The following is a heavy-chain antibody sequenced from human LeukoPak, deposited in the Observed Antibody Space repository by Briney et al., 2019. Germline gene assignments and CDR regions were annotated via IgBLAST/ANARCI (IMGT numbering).Heavy chain of an antibody. CDR1: GVIISSYA. V-gene: IGHV3-23*01. Sequence: PGGPLRLSCAASGVIISSYAMSWVRQAPGKGLEWVSAINGRGDNTYYADFVKGRFTISRDNPKSTVYLQMNSLRTEDTAVYYCAKDRVSPGFNWFDPWGEGSLVTVCS. CDR2: INGRGDNT. D-gene: IGHD2/OR15-2a*01. CDR3: AKDRVSPGFNWFDP. J-gene: IGHJ5*02.